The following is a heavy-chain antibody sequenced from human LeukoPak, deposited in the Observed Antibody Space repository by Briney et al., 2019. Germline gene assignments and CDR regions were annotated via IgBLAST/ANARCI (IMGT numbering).Heavy chain of an antibody. D-gene: IGHD2/OR15-2a*01. V-gene: IGHV3-20*04. CDR3: ARAFPPGYYYYYMDV. CDR1: GFTFDDYG. J-gene: IGHJ6*03. Sequence: PGGSLRPSCAASGFTFDDYGMSWVRQAPGKGLEWVSGINWNGGSTGYADSVKGRFTISRDNAKNSLYLQMNSLRAEDTALYYCARAFPPGYYYYYMDVWGKGTTVTVSS. CDR2: INWNGGST.